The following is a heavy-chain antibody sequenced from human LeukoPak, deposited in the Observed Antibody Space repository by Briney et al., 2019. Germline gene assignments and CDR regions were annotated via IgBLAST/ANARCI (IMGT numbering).Heavy chain of an antibody. CDR2: ISGSDGST. D-gene: IGHD2/OR15-2a*01. CDR3: AKDSAKKYDDY. J-gene: IGHJ4*02. Sequence: GGSLRLSCATPGFTFCSYAISWGRPAPGEGGGWVSGISGSDGSTNYADSVKGRFTISRENSKNTLYLQMNSLRAEDTAVYYCAKDSAKKYDDYWGQGTLVTVSS. V-gene: IGHV3-23*01. CDR1: GFTFCSYA.